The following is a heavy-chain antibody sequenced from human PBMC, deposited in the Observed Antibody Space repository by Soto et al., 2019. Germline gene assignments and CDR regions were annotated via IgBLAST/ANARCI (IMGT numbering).Heavy chain of an antibody. CDR3: ARGGYYDNLWGKLSHYGLDV. Sequence: QVQLVQSASEVMKPGASVKVSCKASGYTFIRYGITWVRQAPGQRLEWMGWISPYNDQTIYAQKLQGRVTMTADTSTRTVYMQLRSLKSDDTAVYYCARGGYYDNLWGKLSHYGLDVWGQGTSVTVSS. J-gene: IGHJ6*02. D-gene: IGHD3-16*01. V-gene: IGHV1-18*01. CDR1: GYTFIRYG. CDR2: ISPYNDQT.